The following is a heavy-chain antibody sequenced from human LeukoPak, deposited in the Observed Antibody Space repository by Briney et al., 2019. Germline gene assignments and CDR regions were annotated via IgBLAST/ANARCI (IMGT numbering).Heavy chain of an antibody. CDR3: ARLKATVSIHAYFDY. CDR2: IDHSGST. CDR1: GGSFSSYY. Sequence: SETLSLTCTVSGGSFSSYYWTWIRQPPGKGLEWIGYIDHSGSTNYNPSLKSRVTISSDTSKNQFSLELSSVTAADTAVYYCARLKATVSIHAYFDYWGQGTLVTVSS. J-gene: IGHJ4*02. V-gene: IGHV4-59*01. D-gene: IGHD4-17*01.